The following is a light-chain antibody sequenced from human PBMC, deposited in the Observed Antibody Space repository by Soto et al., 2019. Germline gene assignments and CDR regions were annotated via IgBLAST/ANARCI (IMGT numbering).Light chain of an antibody. J-gene: IGKJ2*03. CDR2: ETS. CDR1: QVISRF. CDR3: LQHNTYPYS. V-gene: IGKV1-17*03. Sequence: DVQMTQSPSAMSASVGDRVTIACRASQVISRFVAWFQHKPGRAPERLIYETSSLQPGVPSRFSGSGSGTEFTLAISGLQPEDFATYYCLQHNTYPYSFGQGTKLEIK.